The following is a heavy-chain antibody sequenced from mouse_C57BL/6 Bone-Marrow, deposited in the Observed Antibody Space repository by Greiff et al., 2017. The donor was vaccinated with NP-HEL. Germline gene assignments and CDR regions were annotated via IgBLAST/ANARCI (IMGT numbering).Heavy chain of an antibody. CDR2: IDPETGGT. J-gene: IGHJ2*01. Sequence: VQLQESGAELVRPGASVTLSCKASGYTFTDYEMHWVKQTPVHGLEWIGAIDPETGGTAYNQKFKGKAILTADKSSSTAYMELRSLTSEDSAVYYCTSKLGADFWGQGTTLTVSS. CDR1: GYTFTDYE. CDR3: TSKLGADF. V-gene: IGHV1-15*01. D-gene: IGHD4-1*01.